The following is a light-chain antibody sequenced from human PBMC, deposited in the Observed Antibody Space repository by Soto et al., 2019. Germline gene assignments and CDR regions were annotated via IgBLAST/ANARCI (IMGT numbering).Light chain of an antibody. Sequence: QSALTQPRSVPGSPGQSVTISCSGTSSDLGAYNFVSWYQHHPGRAPKLMIYDVTLRPSGVPYRFSGSKSGNTASLTISGLQAEDEADYYCCSYAGSFTWVFGGGTKVTVL. CDR3: CSYAGSFTWV. CDR1: SSDLGAYNF. J-gene: IGLJ3*02. CDR2: DVT. V-gene: IGLV2-11*01.